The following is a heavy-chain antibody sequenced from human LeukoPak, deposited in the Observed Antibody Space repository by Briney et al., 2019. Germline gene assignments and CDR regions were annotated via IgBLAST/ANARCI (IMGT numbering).Heavy chain of an antibody. CDR3: ARESSGYYYGAFDI. Sequence: GASVKVSCKASGYTFTGYYMHWVRQAPGQGLEWMGWINPNSGGTNYAQKFQGRVTMTRDTSISTAYMELSRLRSDDTAVYYCARESSGYYYGAFDIWGQGTMVTVSS. CDR2: INPNSGGT. V-gene: IGHV1-2*02. J-gene: IGHJ3*02. D-gene: IGHD3-22*01. CDR1: GYTFTGYY.